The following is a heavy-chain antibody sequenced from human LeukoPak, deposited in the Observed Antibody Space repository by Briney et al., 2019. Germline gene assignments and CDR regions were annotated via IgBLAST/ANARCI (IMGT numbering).Heavy chain of an antibody. CDR2: ISYDGSNK. CDR3: ARGRIAAAGENNWFDP. Sequence: GGSLRLSCAASGFTFSSYAMHWVRQAPGKGLEWVAVISYDGSNKYYADSVKGRFTISRDNSKNTLYLQMNSRRAEDTAVYYCARGRIAAAGENNWFDPWGQGTLVTVSS. CDR1: GFTFSSYA. J-gene: IGHJ5*02. D-gene: IGHD6-13*01. V-gene: IGHV3-30*04.